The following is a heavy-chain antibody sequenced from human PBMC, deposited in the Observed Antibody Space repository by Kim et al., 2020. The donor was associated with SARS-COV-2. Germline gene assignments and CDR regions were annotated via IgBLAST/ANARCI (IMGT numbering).Heavy chain of an antibody. J-gene: IGHJ4*02. CDR3: TTVPGGAARRLFDY. Sequence: GGSLRLSCAASRFTFSNAWMSWVRQAPGKGLEWVGRIKSKTDGGTTDYAAPVKGRFTISRDDSKNTLYLQMNSLKTEDTAVYYCTTVPGGAARRLFDYWGQGTLVTVSS. CDR2: IKSKTDGGTT. D-gene: IGHD6-6*01. V-gene: IGHV3-15*01. CDR1: RFTFSNAW.